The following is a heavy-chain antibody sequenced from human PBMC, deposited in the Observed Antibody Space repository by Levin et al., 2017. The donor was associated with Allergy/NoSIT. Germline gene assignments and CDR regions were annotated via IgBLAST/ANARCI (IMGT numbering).Heavy chain of an antibody. J-gene: IGHJ3*02. D-gene: IGHD3-10*01. V-gene: IGHV3-66*01. CDR3: ARELLWFGELLHDAFDI. CDR2: IYSGGST. Sequence: GESLKISCAASGFTVSSHYMSWVRQAPGKGLEWVSVIYSGGSTYYADSVKGRFTISRDNSKNTLYLQMNSLRAEDTAVYYCARELLWFGELLHDAFDIWGQGTMVTVSS. CDR1: GFTVSSHY.